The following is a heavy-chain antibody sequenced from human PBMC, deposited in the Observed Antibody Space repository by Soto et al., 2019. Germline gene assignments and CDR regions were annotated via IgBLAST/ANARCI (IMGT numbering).Heavy chain of an antibody. Sequence: QVQLQESGPGLVKPSETLSLTCTVSGGSISGYYWSWIRQPPGKGLEWIGYISYSGVTNYNPSLKSRATISVDTSKNQFSLKLSSVTAVDTALYYCAIDQIKRGSAGYYYYLDVWGNGTTVTVSS. J-gene: IGHJ6*03. CDR2: ISYSGVT. D-gene: IGHD5-12*01. V-gene: IGHV4-59*01. CDR3: AIDQIKRGSAGYYYYLDV. CDR1: GGSISGYY.